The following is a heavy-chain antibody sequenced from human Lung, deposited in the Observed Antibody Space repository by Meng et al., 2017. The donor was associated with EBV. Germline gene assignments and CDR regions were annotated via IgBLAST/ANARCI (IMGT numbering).Heavy chain of an antibody. J-gene: IGHJ4*02. D-gene: IGHD2-2*01. Sequence: VQLVQSGAEVKKPGASVKVSCTASGYPFASYALHWVRQAPGQGLEWMGWILSGNGRTKLSQKFQGRLTITRDTSASSAYMELSSLRSEDTAVYYCARTGCSSSSCYDYWGQGTLVTVSS. CDR2: ILSGNGRT. CDR1: GYPFASYA. V-gene: IGHV1-3*01. CDR3: ARTGCSSSSCYDY.